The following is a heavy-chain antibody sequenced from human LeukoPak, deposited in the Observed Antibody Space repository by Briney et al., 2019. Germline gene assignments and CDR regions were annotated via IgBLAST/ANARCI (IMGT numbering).Heavy chain of an antibody. CDR3: AKDGAGSQSYCSSTSCYVDY. D-gene: IGHD2-2*01. Sequence: GGSLRLSCAASGFTFSSYAMSWVRQAPGKGLEWVSAISGSGGSTYYADSVKGRFTISRDNSKNTLYLQMNSLRAEDTAVYYCAKDGAGSQSYCSSTSCYVDYWGQGILVTVSS. V-gene: IGHV3-23*01. J-gene: IGHJ4*02. CDR2: ISGSGGST. CDR1: GFTFSSYA.